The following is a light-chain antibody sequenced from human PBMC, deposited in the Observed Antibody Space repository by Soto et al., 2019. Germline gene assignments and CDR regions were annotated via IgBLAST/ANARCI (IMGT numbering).Light chain of an antibody. CDR2: GAS. CDR1: QSVNRN. J-gene: IGKJ4*01. CDR3: QKYNNWSLT. Sequence: EIAMTQSPATLSVSPGERATLSCRASQSVNRNLAWYQQKPGQAPRLLIYGASTRATGIPARFSGSGSGTEFTVTISSLQSEDFAVYYCQKYNNWSLTFGGGTKVEIK. V-gene: IGKV3-15*01.